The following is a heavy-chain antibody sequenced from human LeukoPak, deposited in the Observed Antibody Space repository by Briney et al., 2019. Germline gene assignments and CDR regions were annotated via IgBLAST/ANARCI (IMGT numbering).Heavy chain of an antibody. D-gene: IGHD4-23*01. CDR2: ISVSGSTI. CDR1: GFAFNSYE. CDR3: ARDAATVVTKYFDY. V-gene: IGHV3-48*03. Sequence: GGSLRLSCAASGFAFNSYEMNWVRQAPGKGLEWVSHISVSGSTIYYADSVKGRFTISRDDSKNSLYPQMNSLRAEDTAVYYCARDAATVVTKYFDYWGQGTLVTVSS. J-gene: IGHJ4*02.